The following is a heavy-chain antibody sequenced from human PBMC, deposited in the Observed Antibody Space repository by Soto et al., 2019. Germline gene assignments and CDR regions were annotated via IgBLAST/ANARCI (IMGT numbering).Heavy chain of an antibody. J-gene: IGHJ4*02. CDR2: MNPNSRNT. D-gene: IGHD1-26*01. Sequence: QVQLVQSGAEVKKPGASVKVSCKASGYTFTSYDINWVRQATGQGLEWMAWMNPNSRNTGYAQKFQGRVTMTRNTSISTAYRELSSLSSEDTAVYYWAREKVGANDYWGQGTLVTVSS. CDR1: GYTFTSYD. CDR3: AREKVGANDY. V-gene: IGHV1-8*01.